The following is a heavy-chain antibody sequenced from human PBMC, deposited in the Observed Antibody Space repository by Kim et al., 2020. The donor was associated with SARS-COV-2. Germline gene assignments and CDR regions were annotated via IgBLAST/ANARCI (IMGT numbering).Heavy chain of an antibody. V-gene: IGHV3-23*01. CDR2: ISGSGSST. Sequence: GGSLRLSCAASGFTFSSYAMSWVRQAPGKGLEWVSGISGSGSSTYYADSVKGRFTISRDNSKNTLYLQMNSLRAEDTAVYYCAKVNRYKYYYDSSGYPLRFDYWGQGALVTVSS. CDR3: AKVNRYKYYYDSSGYPLRFDY. D-gene: IGHD3-22*01. CDR1: GFTFSSYA. J-gene: IGHJ4*02.